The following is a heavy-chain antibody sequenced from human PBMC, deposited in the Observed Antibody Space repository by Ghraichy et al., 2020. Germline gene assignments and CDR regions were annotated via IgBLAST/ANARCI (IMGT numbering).Heavy chain of an antibody. V-gene: IGHV4-31*03. J-gene: IGHJ3*02. D-gene: IGHD4-17*01. Sequence: LRLSCTVSGGSISSGGYYWTWIRXHPGKXLEWIGYIFHSGTTYYNPSLKSRVTISVDTSKNQFSLKLSSVTAADTAVYYCANYGDYDTYAFNIWGQGTMVTVSS. CDR1: GGSISSGGYY. CDR3: ANYGDYDTYAFNI. CDR2: IFHSGTT.